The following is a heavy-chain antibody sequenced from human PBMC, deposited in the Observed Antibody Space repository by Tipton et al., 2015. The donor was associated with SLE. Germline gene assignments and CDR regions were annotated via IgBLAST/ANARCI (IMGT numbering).Heavy chain of an antibody. CDR1: GGSFSGYY. V-gene: IGHV4-34*01. Sequence: TLSLTCALYGGSFSGYYWNWIRQPPGKGLEWIGEINHSGSTNYNPSPKSRVTMSVDTSKNQFSLKLSSVTAADTAVYYCARGLMVVTLGWFDPWGQGTLVTVSS. CDR3: ARGLMVVTLGWFDP. D-gene: IGHD4-23*01. J-gene: IGHJ5*02. CDR2: INHSGST.